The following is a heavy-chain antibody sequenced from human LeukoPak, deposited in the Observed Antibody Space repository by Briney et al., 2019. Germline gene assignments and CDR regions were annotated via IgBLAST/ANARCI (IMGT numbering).Heavy chain of an antibody. CDR1: GYTFTSYD. V-gene: IGHV1-8*01. CDR2: MNPNSGNT. D-gene: IGHD3-22*01. Sequence: ASVKVSCKASGYTFTSYDINWVRQATGQGREWMGWMNPNSGNTGYAQKFQGRVTMTRNTSISTAYMELSSLRSEDTAVYYCARVYYYDSSGPMDYWGQGTLVTVSS. CDR3: ARVYYYDSSGPMDY. J-gene: IGHJ4*02.